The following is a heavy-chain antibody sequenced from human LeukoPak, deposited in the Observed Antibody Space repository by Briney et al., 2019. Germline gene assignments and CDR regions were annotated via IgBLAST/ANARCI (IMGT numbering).Heavy chain of an antibody. V-gene: IGHV4-34*01. CDR3: ASSIVVVPAAEDAFDI. CDR2: INHSGST. Sequence: SETLSLTCAVYGGSFSGYYWSWIRQPPGKGLEWIGEINHSGSTNYNPSLKSRVTISVDTSKNQFSLKLSSVTAAGTAVYYCASSIVVVPAAEDAFDIWGQGTMVTVSS. J-gene: IGHJ3*02. CDR1: GGSFSGYY. D-gene: IGHD2-2*01.